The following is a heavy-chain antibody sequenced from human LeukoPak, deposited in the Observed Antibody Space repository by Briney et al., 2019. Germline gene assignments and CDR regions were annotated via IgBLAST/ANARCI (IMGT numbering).Heavy chain of an antibody. CDR1: EFTFSSYA. V-gene: IGHV3-30*03. CDR2: ISYHGSNK. J-gene: IGHJ4*02. Sequence: GGSLRLSCAASEFTFSSYAMHWVRQAPGKGLEWVAFISYHGSNKYYADSVKGRFIISRDNSKNTLYLQMNSLRAEDTAVYYGARVRRWLQLDFDYWGQGTLVTVSS. CDR3: ARVRRWLQLDFDY. D-gene: IGHD5-24*01.